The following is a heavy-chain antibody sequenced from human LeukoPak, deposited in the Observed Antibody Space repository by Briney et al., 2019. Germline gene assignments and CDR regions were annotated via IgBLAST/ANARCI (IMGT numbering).Heavy chain of an antibody. D-gene: IGHD5-12*01. V-gene: IGHV4-30-2*01. Sequence: SQRTLLICGASAGSTSSSGYSWSWLRQPPGKGLEWIGYIYHSGSTYYNPSLKSRVTISVDKSKNQLSLKLSSVTAADTAVYYCASACAGYDSVGSLQDGMDVWGKGTTVTVSS. CDR1: AGSTSSSGYS. CDR2: IYHSGST. J-gene: IGHJ6*04. CDR3: ASACAGYDSVGSLQDGMDV.